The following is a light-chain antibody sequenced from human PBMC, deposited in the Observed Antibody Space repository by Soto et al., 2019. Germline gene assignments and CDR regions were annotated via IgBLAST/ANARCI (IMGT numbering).Light chain of an antibody. Sequence: DIQMTQFPSTLSASVVDRVTITCRASQSISSWLAWYQQKPGKAPKLLIYDASSLESGVPSRFSGSGSGTEFTLTISSLQPDDFATYYCQQYNSYSLTFGGGTKV. J-gene: IGKJ4*01. CDR1: QSISSW. V-gene: IGKV1-5*01. CDR2: DAS. CDR3: QQYNSYSLT.